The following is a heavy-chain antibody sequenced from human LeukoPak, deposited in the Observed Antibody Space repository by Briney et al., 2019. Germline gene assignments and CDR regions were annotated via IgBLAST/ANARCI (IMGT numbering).Heavy chain of an antibody. J-gene: IGHJ4*02. Sequence: SGTLSLTCAVYGGSFSGYYWSWIRQPPGKGLEWIGEINHSGSTNYNPSLKSRVTISVDTSKNQFSLKLSSVTAADTAVYYCARGFGIAAAGSYFDYWGQGTLVTVSS. V-gene: IGHV4-34*01. D-gene: IGHD6-13*01. CDR3: ARGFGIAAAGSYFDY. CDR2: INHSGST. CDR1: GGSFSGYY.